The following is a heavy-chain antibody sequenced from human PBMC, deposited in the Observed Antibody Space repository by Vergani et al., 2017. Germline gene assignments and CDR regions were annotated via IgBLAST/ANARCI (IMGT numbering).Heavy chain of an antibody. CDR3: ARAGNYYGDYPEIN. D-gene: IGHD4-17*01. CDR2: IIPILGIA. V-gene: IGHV1-69*02. J-gene: IGHJ4*02. Sequence: QVQLVQSGPEVKKPGSSVKVSCKSSGGTFSSYTISWVRQAPGQGLEWMGRIIPILGIANYAQKSQGRVTITADKSTSTAYMELSSLRSEDTPVYYCARAGNYYGDYPEINWARGTLVTVSS. CDR1: GGTFSSYT.